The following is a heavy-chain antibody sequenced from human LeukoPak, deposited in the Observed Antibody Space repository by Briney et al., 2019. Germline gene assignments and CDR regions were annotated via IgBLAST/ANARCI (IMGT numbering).Heavy chain of an antibody. Sequence: GESLQISCKGSGYSFTSYWIGWVRQMPGKGLEWMGIIYPGDSDTRYSPSFQGQVTISADKSISTAYLQWSSLKASDTAMYYCARVISIAVAGTGYFDYWGQGTLVTVSS. D-gene: IGHD6-19*01. CDR2: IYPGDSDT. V-gene: IGHV5-51*01. CDR3: ARVISIAVAGTGYFDY. CDR1: GYSFTSYW. J-gene: IGHJ4*02.